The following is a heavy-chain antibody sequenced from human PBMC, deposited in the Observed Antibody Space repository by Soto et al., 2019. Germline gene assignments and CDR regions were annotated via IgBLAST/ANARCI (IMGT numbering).Heavy chain of an antibody. D-gene: IGHD2-21*02. V-gene: IGHV1-3*05. J-gene: IGHJ4*02. CDR2: INAGNGNT. CDR1: GYTFTSYA. CDR3: ARSIVVVTALDY. Sequence: QVQLVQSGAEEKKPGASVKVSCKASGYTFTSYAMHWVRQAPGQSLEWMGWINAGNGNTKYSQKFQGRVTITRDTAASTAYMELSSLGSEDTAVYYCARSIVVVTALDYWGQGTLVTVSS.